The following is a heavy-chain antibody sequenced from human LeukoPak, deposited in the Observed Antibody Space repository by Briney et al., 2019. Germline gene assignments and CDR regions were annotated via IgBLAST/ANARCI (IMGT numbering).Heavy chain of an antibody. V-gene: IGHV4-4*07. J-gene: IGHJ5*02. CDR1: GGSISSYY. Sequence: PSETLSLTCTVSGGSISSYYWSWIRQPAGKGLEWIGRIYTSGSTNYNPSLKSRVTMSVDTSKNQFSLKLSPVTAADTAVYYCARDRVYGSGSYYKSGINWFDPWGQGTLVTVSS. CDR3: ARDRVYGSGSYYKSGINWFDP. CDR2: IYTSGST. D-gene: IGHD3-10*01.